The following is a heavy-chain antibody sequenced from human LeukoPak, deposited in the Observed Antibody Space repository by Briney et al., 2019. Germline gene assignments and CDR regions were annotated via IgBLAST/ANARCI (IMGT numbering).Heavy chain of an antibody. CDR3: ATGTSGWYYFAS. D-gene: IGHD6-19*01. J-gene: IGHJ4*02. CDR2: INVSGDKI. V-gene: IGHV3-23*01. Sequence: PGGSLRLSCAAPEFTFSNYAMTWVRQVPGKGLEWVSVINVSGDKIFYADSVKGRFTTSRDKSRNTLYLQMNGLRVDDTAVYFCATGTSGWYYFASWGQGSLVTVSS. CDR1: EFTFSNYA.